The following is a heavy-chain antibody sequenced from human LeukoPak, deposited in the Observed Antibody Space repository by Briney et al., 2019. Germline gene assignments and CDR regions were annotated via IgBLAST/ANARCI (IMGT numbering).Heavy chain of an antibody. CDR3: ARERVGGYSYGYPYYFDY. Sequence: SETLSLTCAVSGGSISTYNWWSWVRQPPGKGLEWIGEIFYSGSINYNPSLKSRVTISVDTSKNQFSLKLSSVTAADTAVYYCARERVGGYSYGYPYYFDYWGQGTLVTVSS. CDR2: IFYSGSI. V-gene: IGHV4-4*02. D-gene: IGHD5-18*01. CDR1: GGSISTYNW. J-gene: IGHJ4*02.